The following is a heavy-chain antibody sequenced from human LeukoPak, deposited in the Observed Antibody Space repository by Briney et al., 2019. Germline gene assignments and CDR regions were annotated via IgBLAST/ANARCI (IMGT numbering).Heavy chain of an antibody. CDR3: AKDIYSSNWYYFDS. V-gene: IGHV3-9*01. J-gene: IGHJ4*02. D-gene: IGHD6-13*01. Sequence: GGSLRLSCAASGFTFDAYAMHWVRQAPGKGLEWVTDISWNSGSIGYADSVRGRFTISRDNAENSLYLQMNSLRAEDTALYYCAKDIYSSNWYYFDSWGQGTLVTVSS. CDR1: GFTFDAYA. CDR2: ISWNSGSI.